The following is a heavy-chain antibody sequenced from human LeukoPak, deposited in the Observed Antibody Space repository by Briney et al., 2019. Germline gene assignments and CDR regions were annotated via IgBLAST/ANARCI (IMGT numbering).Heavy chain of an antibody. CDR1: GFFFSSHA. J-gene: IGHJ4*02. V-gene: IGHV3-30*04. CDR2: ISYDGGKA. CDR3: ATYSSSFDF. D-gene: IGHD6-13*01. Sequence: GGSLRLSCAASGFFFSSHAMHWVRQAPGKGLEWVAVISYDGGKAYYPDSLRGRFTISRDNSKKTLYLQVDSLRPEDTAVYYCATYSSSFDFWGQGTLVTVSS.